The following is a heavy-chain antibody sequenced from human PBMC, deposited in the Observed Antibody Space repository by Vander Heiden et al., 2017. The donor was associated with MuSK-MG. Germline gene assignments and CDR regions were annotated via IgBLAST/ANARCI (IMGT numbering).Heavy chain of an antibody. CDR2: ISSRSSTI. V-gene: IGHV3-48*01. D-gene: IGHD3-10*01. CDR1: GFTFNNFG. Sequence: EVQLVESGGALVQPGGSLRLSCASSGFTFNNFGMNWVRQAPGKGLEWVSYISSRSSTIYYADSVKVRFTTSRDNAKNSLYLQMDTLRVDDTAVYYCARVGVPDAFDIWGQGTMVTVSS. J-gene: IGHJ3*02. CDR3: ARVGVPDAFDI.